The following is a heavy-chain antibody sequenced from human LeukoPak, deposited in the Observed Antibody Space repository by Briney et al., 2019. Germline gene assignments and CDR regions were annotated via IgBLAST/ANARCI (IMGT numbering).Heavy chain of an antibody. CDR2: INRSGST. Sequence: ETLSLTCAVYGGSFSGYYWSWIRQPPGKGLEWVGEINRSGSTTYNPSLKSRGTISVDTTKNQFSLKLSSVTAADTAVYYCARHFFGYDSVWGSYRHNYFDYSGQGTLVTVSS. CDR1: GGSFSGYY. D-gene: IGHD3-16*02. J-gene: IGHJ4*02. V-gene: IGHV4-34*01. CDR3: ARHFFGYDSVWGSYRHNYFDY.